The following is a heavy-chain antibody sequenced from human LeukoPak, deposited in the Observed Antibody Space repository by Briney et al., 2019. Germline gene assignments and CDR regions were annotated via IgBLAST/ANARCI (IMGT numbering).Heavy chain of an antibody. D-gene: IGHD3-10*01. CDR1: GFTFSSYA. CDR3: AKGRGSGSLQLDY. V-gene: IGHV3-23*01. CDR2: IRGSGGST. J-gene: IGHJ4*02. Sequence: GGSLRLSCVASGFTFSSYAMNWVRQAPGKGLEWVSSIRGSGGSTYYADSVKGHFTISRDNSKSTLYLQMNSLRAEDTAVFYCAKGRGSGSLQLDYWGQGTLVTVSS.